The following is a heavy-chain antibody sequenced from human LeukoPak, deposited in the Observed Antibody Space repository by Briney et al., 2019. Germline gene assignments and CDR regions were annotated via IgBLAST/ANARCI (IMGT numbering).Heavy chain of an antibody. V-gene: IGHV3-11*01. D-gene: IGHD3-22*01. CDR3: ASETHSYDSSGLDY. Sequence: GGSLRLSCAAPGFTFSDYYMSWIRQAPGKGLEWVSYISSSGSTIYYADSVKGRFTISRDNAKNSLYLQMNSLRAEDTAVYYCASETHSYDSSGLDYWGQGTLVTVSS. J-gene: IGHJ4*02. CDR1: GFTFSDYY. CDR2: ISSSGSTI.